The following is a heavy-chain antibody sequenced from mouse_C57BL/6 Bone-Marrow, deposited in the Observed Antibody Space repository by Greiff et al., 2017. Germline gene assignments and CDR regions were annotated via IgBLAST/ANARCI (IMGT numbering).Heavy chain of an antibody. CDR1: GYTFTSYW. Sequence: VQLKESGTVLARPGASVKMSCKTSGYTFTSYWMHWVKQRPGQGLEWIGAIHPGNSDTSYNQKFKGKAKLTAVTSASTAYMELSSLTNEDSAVYYCTRHRYYGNSYAMDYWGQGTSVTVSS. CDR2: IHPGNSDT. D-gene: IGHD1-1*01. V-gene: IGHV1-5*01. CDR3: TRHRYYGNSYAMDY. J-gene: IGHJ4*01.